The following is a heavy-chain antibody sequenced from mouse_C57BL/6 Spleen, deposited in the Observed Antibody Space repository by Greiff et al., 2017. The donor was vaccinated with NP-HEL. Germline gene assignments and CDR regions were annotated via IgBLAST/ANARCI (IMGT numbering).Heavy chain of an antibody. D-gene: IGHD2-4*01. V-gene: IGHV1-53*01. Sequence: VQLQQPGTELVKPGASVKLSCKASGYTFTSYWMHWVKQRPGQGLEWIGNINPSNGGTNYNEKFKSKATLTVDKSSSTAYMQLSSLTSEDSAVYYCARSGGYDYDRCAYWGQGTLVTVSA. CDR1: GYTFTSYW. CDR2: INPSNGGT. J-gene: IGHJ3*01. CDR3: ARSGGYDYDRCAY.